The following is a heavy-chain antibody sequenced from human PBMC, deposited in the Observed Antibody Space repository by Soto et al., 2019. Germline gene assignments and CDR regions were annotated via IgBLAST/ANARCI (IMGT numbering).Heavy chain of an antibody. D-gene: IGHD6-19*01. CDR3: ARGGIAVAGPRGGWFDP. CDR1: GFTFSSYW. V-gene: IGHV3-7*03. Sequence: EVQLVESGGGLVQPGGSLRLSCAASGFTFSSYWMSWVRQAPGKGLEWVANIKQDGSEKYYVDSVKGRFTISRDNAKNSLYLQMNSLRAEDTAVYYCARGGIAVAGPRGGWFDPWGQGTPVTVSS. CDR2: IKQDGSEK. J-gene: IGHJ5*02.